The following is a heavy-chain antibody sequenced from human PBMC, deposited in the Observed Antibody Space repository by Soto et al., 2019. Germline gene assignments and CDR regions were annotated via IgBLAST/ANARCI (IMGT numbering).Heavy chain of an antibody. J-gene: IGHJ5*02. D-gene: IGHD2-15*01. CDR2: IYHSGST. Sequence: QLQLQESGSGLVKPSQTLSLTCAVSGGSISSGGYSCSCIRQPPGKGLEWIGYIYHSGSTYFNPSPKSRVTISVDRSKNQFSLKMSSVTAADTAVYYCARGQVVAAQPWGQGTLVTVSS. CDR1: GGSISSGGYS. V-gene: IGHV4-30-2*01. CDR3: ARGQVVAAQP.